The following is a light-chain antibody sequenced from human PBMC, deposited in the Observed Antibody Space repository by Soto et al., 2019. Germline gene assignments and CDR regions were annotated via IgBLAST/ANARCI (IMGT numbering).Light chain of an antibody. CDR3: QRYDISAT. CDR1: QILSSSS. CDR2: DAS. J-gene: IGKJ1*01. Sequence: EIVLTQSPPTLSLSQGKRATLSCRASQILSSSSLAWYRQKPGQAPRLLIFDASSRATGIPDRFSGSGSGTDFTLTISRLEPEDFAVYHCQRYDISATFGQGTKVDIK. V-gene: IGKV3-20*01.